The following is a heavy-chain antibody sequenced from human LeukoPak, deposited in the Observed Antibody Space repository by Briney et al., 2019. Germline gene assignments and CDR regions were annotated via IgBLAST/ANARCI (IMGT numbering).Heavy chain of an antibody. CDR1: GGSISSYY. J-gene: IGHJ4*02. Sequence: SETLSLTCTVSGGSISSYYWSWIRQPPGKGLEWIGYIYYSGRTNYKPSPKSRVTISVDTSKNQFSLKLSSVTAADTAVYYCAGLRYDSSGYYHSVFDYWGQGTLVTVSS. D-gene: IGHD3-22*01. CDR2: IYYSGRT. CDR3: AGLRYDSSGYYHSVFDY. V-gene: IGHV4-59*01.